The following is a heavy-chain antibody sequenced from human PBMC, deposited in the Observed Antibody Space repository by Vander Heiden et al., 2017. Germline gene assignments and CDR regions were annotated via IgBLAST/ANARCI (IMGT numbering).Heavy chain of an antibody. CDR3: AKELNSYGDYGNWFDP. CDR1: AVTFSSYA. CDR2: IRGSGGST. Sequence: VQLLASGGGLVPPGGSLNRSCAAPAVTFSSYAISRVRQVPGKGMGWVSGIRGSGGSTYYADSVKGRCTNARDNSKNTLYLQMNRLRGEDTAVYYCAKELNSYGDYGNWFDPWGQGTLVTVSS. J-gene: IGHJ5*02. D-gene: IGHD4-17*01. V-gene: IGHV3-23*01.